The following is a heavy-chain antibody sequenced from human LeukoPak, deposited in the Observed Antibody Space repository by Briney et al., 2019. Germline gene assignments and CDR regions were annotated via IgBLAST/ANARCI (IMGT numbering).Heavy chain of an antibody. V-gene: IGHV3-53*01. CDR1: GFTVSSNY. CDR2: IYSGGST. D-gene: IGHD1-7*01. CDR3: ARQINWNYGKTYFDY. J-gene: IGHJ4*02. Sequence: PGGSLRLSCAASGFTVSSNYMSWVRPAPGKGLEWVSVIYSGGSTYYAGTVKGRFTIPRDNSKSTLYLQMNSLRAEDTAVYYCARQINWNYGKTYFDYWGQGTLVTVSS.